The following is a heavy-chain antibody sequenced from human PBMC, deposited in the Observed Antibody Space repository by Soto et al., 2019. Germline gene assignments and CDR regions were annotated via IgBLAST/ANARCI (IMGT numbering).Heavy chain of an antibody. CDR2: INSDASHT. D-gene: IGHD2-2*01. V-gene: IGHV3-74*01. Sequence: EVQLVESGGGLVQPGGSLRLSCAASGFTFSTYWMHWIRQVPGKGLEWVSRINSDASHTYYADSVKGRFTISRDNAKNTLHLEMNSLRAEDTAVYYCVRDAHCITTSCYANWFDPWGQGTLVTVSS. CDR1: GFTFSTYW. CDR3: VRDAHCITTSCYANWFDP. J-gene: IGHJ5*02.